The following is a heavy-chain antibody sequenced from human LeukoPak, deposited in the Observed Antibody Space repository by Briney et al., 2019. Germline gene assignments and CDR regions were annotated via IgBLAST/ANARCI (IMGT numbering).Heavy chain of an antibody. Sequence: GGSLRLSCAVSGFTFRSYLMHWVRQAPGKGLVWVSRISGDGSMTNYADSVKGRFTISRDNAKNTVYLQMNSLRAEDTAVYYCARYSSSSGGASHYLDYWGQGTLVTVSS. CDR2: ISGDGSMT. D-gene: IGHD6-6*01. J-gene: IGHJ4*02. CDR1: GFTFRSYL. V-gene: IGHV3-74*01. CDR3: ARYSSSSGGASHYLDY.